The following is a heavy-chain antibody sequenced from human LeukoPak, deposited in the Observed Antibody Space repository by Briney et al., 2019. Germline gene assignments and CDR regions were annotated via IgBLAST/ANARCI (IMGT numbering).Heavy chain of an antibody. J-gene: IGHJ4*02. CDR3: ARALRVVPAATYRPPDY. Sequence: PSETLSLTCTVSGGSISDYLWSWIRQPPGKGLEWIGEINHSGSTNYNPSLKSRVTISVDTSKNQFSLKLSSVTAADTAVYYCARALRVVPAATYRPPDYWGQGTLVTVSS. D-gene: IGHD2-2*01. CDR1: GGSISDYL. CDR2: INHSGST. V-gene: IGHV4-34*01.